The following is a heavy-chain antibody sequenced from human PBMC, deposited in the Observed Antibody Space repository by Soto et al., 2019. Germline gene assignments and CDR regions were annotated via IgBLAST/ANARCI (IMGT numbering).Heavy chain of an antibody. CDR2: IIPILGIA. Sequence: SVKVSCKASGGTFSSYTISWVRQAPGQGLEWMGRIIPILGIANYAQKFQGRVTITADKSTSTAYMELSSLRSEDTAVYYCARDSRKVIAAEREVEFDPWGQGTLVTVSS. D-gene: IGHD6-13*01. CDR1: GGTFSSYT. V-gene: IGHV1-69*04. CDR3: ARDSRKVIAAEREVEFDP. J-gene: IGHJ5*02.